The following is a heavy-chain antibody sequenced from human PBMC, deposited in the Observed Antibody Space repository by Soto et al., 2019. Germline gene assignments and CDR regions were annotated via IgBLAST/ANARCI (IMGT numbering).Heavy chain of an antibody. CDR2: IYYSGST. Sequence: SETLSLTCTVSGGYISSSSYYWGWIRQPPGKGLEWIGSIYYSGSTYYNPSLKSRVTISVDTSKNQFSLKLSSVTAADTAVYYCARLRGSITMVRGVRLGWFDPWGQGTLVTVSS. D-gene: IGHD3-10*01. J-gene: IGHJ5*02. CDR3: ARLRGSITMVRGVRLGWFDP. V-gene: IGHV4-39*01. CDR1: GGYISSSSYY.